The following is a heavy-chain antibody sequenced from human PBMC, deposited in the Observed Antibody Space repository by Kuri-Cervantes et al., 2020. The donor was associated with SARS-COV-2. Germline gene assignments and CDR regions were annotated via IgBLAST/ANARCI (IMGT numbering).Heavy chain of an antibody. CDR2: INPNSGGT. D-gene: IGHD6-6*01. CDR3: ARVSKAARPSVWFDP. V-gene: IGHV1-2*02. Sequence: ASVKVSCKASGYTFTGYYMHWVRQAPGQGLEWMGWINPNSGGTNYAQKFQGRVTMTRDTSISTAYMELSRLRSDDTAVYYCARVSKAARPSVWFDPWGQGTLVTVSS. CDR1: GYTFTGYY. J-gene: IGHJ5*02.